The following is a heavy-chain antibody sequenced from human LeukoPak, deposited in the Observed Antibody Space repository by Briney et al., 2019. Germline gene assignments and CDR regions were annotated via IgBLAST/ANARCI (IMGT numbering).Heavy chain of an antibody. D-gene: IGHD6-19*01. Sequence: SETLSLTCTVSGGSISSSSYYWGWIRQPPGKGLEWIGSIYYSGSTYYNPSLKSRVTISVDTSKNQFSLKLSSVTAADTAVYYCARECSSGWYQDAFDIWGQGTMVTVSS. CDR2: IYYSGST. V-gene: IGHV4-39*07. CDR1: GGSISSSSYY. J-gene: IGHJ3*02. CDR3: ARECSSGWYQDAFDI.